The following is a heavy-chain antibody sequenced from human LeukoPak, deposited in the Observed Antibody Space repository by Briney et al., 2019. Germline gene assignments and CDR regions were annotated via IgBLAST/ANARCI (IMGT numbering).Heavy chain of an antibody. CDR1: GFTFSSYA. J-gene: IGHJ4*02. CDR3: ARNHFDL. Sequence: GGSLRLSCAASGFTFSSYAMHWVRQAPGKGLEWVAVISYDGSNKYYADSVKGRFTISRDNSKNTLYLQMNSLTVEDTAVFYCARNHFDLWGQGTLVTVSS. CDR2: ISYDGSNK. V-gene: IGHV3-30*14.